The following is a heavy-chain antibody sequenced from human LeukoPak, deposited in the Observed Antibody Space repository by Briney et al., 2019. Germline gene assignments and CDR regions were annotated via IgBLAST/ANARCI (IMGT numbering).Heavy chain of an antibody. CDR3: AKDLLSGLKKHFDL. Sequence: GGSLRLSCVSSGITFSTYGMHWVRQAPGKGLEWVAYIWFDGSNKYYADSVKGRFTISRYQSRSTLYLQMNSLRNEDTAVHYCAKDLLSGLKKHFDLWGQGSLVTVSS. D-gene: IGHD1-14*01. J-gene: IGHJ4*02. CDR1: GITFSTYG. CDR2: IWFDGSNK. V-gene: IGHV3-30*02.